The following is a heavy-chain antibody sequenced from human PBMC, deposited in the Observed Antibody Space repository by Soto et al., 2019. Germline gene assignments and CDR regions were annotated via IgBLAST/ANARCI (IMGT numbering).Heavy chain of an antibody. Sequence: QVQLVQSGAEVKKPGASVKVSCKASGYFFSGYHLHWVRQAPGQGLEWMGWMNSNSGSTKFAQKFQGRVTMTRDTSISTAYMEVGRLRSDDTAVYYCARGDVPVAADYGMDVWGQGTTVTVSS. CDR2: MNSNSGST. J-gene: IGHJ6*01. CDR1: GYFFSGYH. D-gene: IGHD6-19*01. CDR3: ARGDVPVAADYGMDV. V-gene: IGHV1-2*02.